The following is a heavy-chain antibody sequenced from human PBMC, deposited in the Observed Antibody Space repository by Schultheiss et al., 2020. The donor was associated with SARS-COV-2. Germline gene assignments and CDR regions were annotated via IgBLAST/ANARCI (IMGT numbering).Heavy chain of an antibody. CDR2: IYYSGST. D-gene: IGHD1-26*01. J-gene: IGHJ6*02. Sequence: SETLSLTCTVSGGSISSYYWSWIRQPPGKGLEWIGYIYYSGSTNYSPSLKSRVTISVDTSKSQFSLKLSSVTAADTAVYYCARGAHGYYYGMDVWGQGTTVTVSS. V-gene: IGHV4-59*08. CDR1: GGSISSYY. CDR3: ARGAHGYYYGMDV.